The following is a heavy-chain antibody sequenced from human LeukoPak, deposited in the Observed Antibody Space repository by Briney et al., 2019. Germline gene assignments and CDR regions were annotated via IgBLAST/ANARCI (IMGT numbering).Heavy chain of an antibody. Sequence: PGGSLRLSCAASGFTFSDYYMSWVRQAPGKGLEWVAKIKPDGSEKDHVDSVKGRFTISRDNAKNSLYLQLNSLRAEDTAVYYCARSRFYFDYWGQGTLVTVSS. CDR3: ARSRFYFDY. J-gene: IGHJ4*02. CDR2: IKPDGSEK. V-gene: IGHV3-7*01. CDR1: GFTFSDYY.